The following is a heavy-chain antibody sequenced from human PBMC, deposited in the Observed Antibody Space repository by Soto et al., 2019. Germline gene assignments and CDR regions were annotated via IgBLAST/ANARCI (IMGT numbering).Heavy chain of an antibody. J-gene: IGHJ6*02. D-gene: IGHD5-18*01. CDR2: IYYSGTT. CDR3: ARPNKAMGNGYYGMDV. Sequence: WETLSLTCTVPGGSISRGSYYWGWIRQPPGKGLEWIGSIYYSGTTYYNPSLKSRVTISVDTSKNQFSLRLSSVTAADTAVYYCARPNKAMGNGYYGMDVWGQGTTVT. CDR1: GGSISRGSYY. V-gene: IGHV4-39*01.